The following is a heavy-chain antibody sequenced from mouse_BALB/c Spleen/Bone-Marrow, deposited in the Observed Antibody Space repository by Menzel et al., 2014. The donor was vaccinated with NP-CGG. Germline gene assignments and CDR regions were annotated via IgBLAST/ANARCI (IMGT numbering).Heavy chain of an antibody. J-gene: IGHJ4*01. CDR2: ISSGGST. CDR1: GFTFSSYA. V-gene: IGHV5-6-5*01. Sequence: EVQLVESGGGLVKPGGSLKLSCAASGFTFSSYAMSWVRQTPEKRLEWVASISSGGSTYYPDSVEGRFTISRDNARNILYLQMSSLRSEDTAMYYCAREGGTTAHYYAMDYWGQGTSVTVSS. D-gene: IGHD1-2*01. CDR3: AREGGTTAHYYAMDY.